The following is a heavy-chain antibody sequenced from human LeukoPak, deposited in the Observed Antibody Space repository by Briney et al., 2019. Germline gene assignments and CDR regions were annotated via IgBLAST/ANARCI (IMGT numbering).Heavy chain of an antibody. V-gene: IGHV4-34*01. Sequence: SETLSLTCAVYGGSFSGYYWSWIRQPPGKGLEWIGEINHSGSTNYNPSLKSRVTISVDTSKNQFSLKLSSVTAADTAVYCCARERMSDWSSRNWFDPWGQGTLVTVSS. CDR3: ARERMSDWSSRNWFDP. CDR2: INHSGST. CDR1: GGSFSGYY. D-gene: IGHD3-9*01. J-gene: IGHJ5*02.